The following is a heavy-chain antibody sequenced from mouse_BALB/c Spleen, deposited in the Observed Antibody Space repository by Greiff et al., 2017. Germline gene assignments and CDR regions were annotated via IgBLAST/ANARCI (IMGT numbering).Heavy chain of an antibody. CDR2: INPYNDGT. D-gene: IGHD3-3*01. Sequence: EVKLVESGPELVKPGASVKMSCKASGYTFTSYVMHWVKQKPGQGLEWIGYINPYNDGTKYNEKFKGKATLTSDKSSSTAYMELSSLTSEDSAVYYCAREGWDRGFAYWGQGTLVTVSA. CDR3: AREGWDRGFAY. J-gene: IGHJ3*01. V-gene: IGHV1-14*01. CDR1: GYTFTSYV.